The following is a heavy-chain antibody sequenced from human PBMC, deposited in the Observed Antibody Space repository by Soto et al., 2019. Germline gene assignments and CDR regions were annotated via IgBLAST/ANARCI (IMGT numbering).Heavy chain of an antibody. J-gene: IGHJ4*02. CDR2: INHSGST. D-gene: IGHD2-15*01. CDR1: GGSFSGYY. V-gene: IGHV4-34*01. Sequence: QVQLQQWGAGLLKPSETLSLTCAVYGGSFSGYYWSWIRQPPGKGLEWIGEINHSGSTNYNPSLKXXVTISVDASNXXFXLXRSSVTAADTAVYYCARVHGYCSGGSCYRRPNYFDYWGQGTLVTVSS. CDR3: ARVHGYCSGGSCYRRPNYFDY.